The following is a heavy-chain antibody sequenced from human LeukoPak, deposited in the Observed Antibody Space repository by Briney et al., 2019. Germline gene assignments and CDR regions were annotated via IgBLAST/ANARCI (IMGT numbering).Heavy chain of an antibody. CDR3: ARDSDGAAAAY. D-gene: IGHD6-13*01. Sequence: GASVKVSCKASGGTFSSYAISWVRQAPGQGLEWMGGIIPIFGTANDAQKFQGRVTITADESTSTAYMELSSLRAEDTAVYYCARDSDGAAAAYWGQGTLVTVSS. V-gene: IGHV1-69*01. J-gene: IGHJ4*02. CDR1: GGTFSSYA. CDR2: IIPIFGTA.